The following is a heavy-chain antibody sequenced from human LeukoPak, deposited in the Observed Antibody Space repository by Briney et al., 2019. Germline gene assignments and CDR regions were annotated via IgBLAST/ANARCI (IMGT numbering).Heavy chain of an antibody. Sequence: ASVKVSCKASGGTFSSYAISWVRQAPGQGLEWMGGIIPIFGTANYAQKFQGRVTITADESTSTAYMELSSLRSEDTAVYYCARGRYYYDSSGYEVDYWGQGTLVTVSS. CDR1: GGTFSSYA. V-gene: IGHV1-69*13. J-gene: IGHJ4*02. CDR3: ARGRYYYDSSGYEVDY. D-gene: IGHD3-22*01. CDR2: IIPIFGTA.